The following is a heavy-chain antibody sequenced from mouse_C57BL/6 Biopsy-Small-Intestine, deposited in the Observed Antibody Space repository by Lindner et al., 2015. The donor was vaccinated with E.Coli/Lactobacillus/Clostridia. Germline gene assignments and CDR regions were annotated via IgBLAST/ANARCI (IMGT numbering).Heavy chain of an antibody. J-gene: IGHJ2*01. D-gene: IGHD1-1*01. CDR1: GYTFTDYY. CDR3: ARSTGIYDYLDY. V-gene: IGHV1-76*01. CDR2: IYPGSGNT. Sequence: VQLQEVWGVRLVRPGASVKLSCKASGYTFTDYYINWVKQRPGQGLEWIARIYPGSGNTYYNEKFKGKATLTAEKSSSTAYMQLSSLTSEDSAVYFCARSTGIYDYLDYWGRRHHSHSLL.